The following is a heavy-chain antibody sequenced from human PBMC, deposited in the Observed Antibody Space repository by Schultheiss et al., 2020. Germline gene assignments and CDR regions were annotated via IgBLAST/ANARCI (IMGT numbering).Heavy chain of an antibody. J-gene: IGHJ6*02. D-gene: IGHD6-19*01. Sequence: SETLSLTCTVSGGSISSYYWSWIRQPPGKGLEWIGYIYYSGSTNYNPSLKSRVTISVDTSKNQFSLKLSSVTAADTAVYYCARDSLRRRGNASGWKYYYYGMDVWGQGNTGTVSS. V-gene: IGHV4-59*01. CDR1: GGSISSYY. CDR3: ARDSLRRRGNASGWKYYYYGMDV. CDR2: IYYSGST.